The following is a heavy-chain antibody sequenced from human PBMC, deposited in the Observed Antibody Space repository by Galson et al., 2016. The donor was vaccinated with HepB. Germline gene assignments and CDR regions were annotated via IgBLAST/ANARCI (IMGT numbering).Heavy chain of an antibody. Sequence: SVKVSCKVSGYSVTDFSMHWVRQAPGKGLEWMGGFDPKAEETIFAQKFQGRLTITADASATTAYMELSSLRSEDTAVYYCAREPPGGGYFDDWGQGNLVSVSS. J-gene: IGHJ4*02. D-gene: IGHD3-16*01. CDR3: AREPPGGGYFDD. CDR1: GYSVTDFS. V-gene: IGHV1-24*01. CDR2: FDPKAEET.